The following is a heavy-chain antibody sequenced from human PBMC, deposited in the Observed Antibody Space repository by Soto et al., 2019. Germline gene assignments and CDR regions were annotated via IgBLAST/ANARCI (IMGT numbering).Heavy chain of an antibody. V-gene: IGHV3-33*01. CDR1: GFTFNNYG. J-gene: IGHJ4*02. CDR2: IWYDGSYK. D-gene: IGHD1-7*01. CDR3: ARGNWYYGYCDY. Sequence: QVQLVESGGGVVQPGRSLRLSCAASGFTFNNYGKHWVRQAPGKGLEWVAVIWYDGSYKYNADSVKGRFTISRDTSKNTLYLQMNSLRGEDTAVYHCARGNWYYGYCDYWGQGTLVTVSS.